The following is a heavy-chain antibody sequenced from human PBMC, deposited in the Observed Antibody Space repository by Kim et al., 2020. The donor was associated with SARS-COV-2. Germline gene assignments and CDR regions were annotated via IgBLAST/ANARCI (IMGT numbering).Heavy chain of an antibody. CDR2: IIPILGIA. D-gene: IGHD3-10*01. J-gene: IGHJ5*02. V-gene: IGHV1-69*04. CDR3: ASAPNIKYYYGSGSNKGSWFDP. CDR1: GGTFSSYA. Sequence: SVKVSCKSSGGTFSSYAISWVRQAPGQGLEWMGRIIPILGIANYAQKFQGRVTITADKSTSTAYMELSSLRSEDTAVYYCASAPNIKYYYGSGSNKGSWFDPWGQGTLVTVSS.